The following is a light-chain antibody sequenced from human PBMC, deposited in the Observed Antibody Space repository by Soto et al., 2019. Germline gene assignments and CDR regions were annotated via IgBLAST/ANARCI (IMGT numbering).Light chain of an antibody. CDR1: QTIVTS. J-gene: IGKJ1*01. Sequence: VVESILVTLRASQTIVTSLAWYQQKPGKAPKLLIYLASYLQSGVPARFSGSGSGTEFTLTISSLQPDDFAVYYCQQYGKSTQRFGDGAKVDI. V-gene: IGKV1-5*03. CDR2: LAS. CDR3: QQYGKSTQR.